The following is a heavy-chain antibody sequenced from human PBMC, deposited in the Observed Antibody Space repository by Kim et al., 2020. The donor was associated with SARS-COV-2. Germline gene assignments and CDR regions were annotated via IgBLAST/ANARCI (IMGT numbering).Heavy chain of an antibody. CDR1: GFTFSGSA. Sequence: GGSLRLSCAASGFTFSGSAMHWVRQASGKGLEWVGRIRSKANSYATAYAASVKGRFTISRDDSKNTAYLQMNSLKTEDTAVYYCTRRGSFGYSSSWFKQGLYGMDVWGQGTTVTVSS. J-gene: IGHJ6*02. V-gene: IGHV3-73*01. D-gene: IGHD6-13*01. CDR3: TRRGSFGYSSSWFKQGLYGMDV. CDR2: IRSKANSYAT.